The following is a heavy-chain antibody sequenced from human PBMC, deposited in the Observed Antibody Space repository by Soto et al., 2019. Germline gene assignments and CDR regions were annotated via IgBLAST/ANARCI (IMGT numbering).Heavy chain of an antibody. J-gene: IGHJ5*02. CDR2: ISYAGSNK. D-gene: IGHD2-21*02. CDR3: AKVVTRDEFDP. CDR1: GFTFSSYG. V-gene: IGHV3-30*18. Sequence: QVQLVESGGGVVQPGRSLRLSCAASGFTFSSYGMHWVRQAPGKGLEWVAVISYAGSNKYYAESVKGRFTISGDTSKNTLYLQMNRLRAEDTAGFYCAKVVTRDEFDPCGQGPLVTVSS.